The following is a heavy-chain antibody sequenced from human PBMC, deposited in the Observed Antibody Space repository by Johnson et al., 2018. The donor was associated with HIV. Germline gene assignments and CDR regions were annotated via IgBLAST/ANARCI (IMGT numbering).Heavy chain of an antibody. J-gene: IGHJ3*01. CDR1: GFTFSSYA. D-gene: IGHD3-10*01. V-gene: IGHV3-30*02. CDR2: IRYDGNNK. CDR3: ARAPEVRGVDAFDV. Sequence: VQLVESGGGVVQPGGSLRLSCVASGFTFSSYAMHWVRQAPGKGLEWVTFIRYDGNNKYYVDSVKGRFTVSRENAKNTVYLQMNSLRAEDTATYYCARAPEVRGVDAFDVWGQGTVVTVSS.